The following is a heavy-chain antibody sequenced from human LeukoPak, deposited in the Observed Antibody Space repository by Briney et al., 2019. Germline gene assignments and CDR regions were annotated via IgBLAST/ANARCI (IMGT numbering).Heavy chain of an antibody. CDR3: ARAAAAGRRFDY. CDR2: INPSGGST. CDR1: GYTFTSYY. V-gene: IGHV1-46*01. J-gene: IGHJ4*02. D-gene: IGHD6-13*01. Sequence: PGASVKASCKASGYTFTSYYLHWVRQAPGQGLEWMGIINPSGGSTSYAQKFQGRVTMTRDTSTGTVYMELSSLRSDDTAVYYCARAAAAGRRFDYWGQGTLVTVSS.